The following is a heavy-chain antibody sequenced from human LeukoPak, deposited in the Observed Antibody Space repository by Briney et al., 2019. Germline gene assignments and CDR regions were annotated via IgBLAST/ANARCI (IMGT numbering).Heavy chain of an antibody. CDR1: GGSFSRYY. CDR2: INHSGST. V-gene: IGHV4-34*01. J-gene: IGHJ4*02. Sequence: SETLSLTCAVYGGSFSRYYWSWIRQPPGKGLEWIGEINHSGSTNYNPSLKGRVTISVDTSKNQFSLKLSSVTAVDTAVYYCARGGYSYHYWGQGTLVTVSS. CDR3: ARGGYSYHY. D-gene: IGHD5-18*01.